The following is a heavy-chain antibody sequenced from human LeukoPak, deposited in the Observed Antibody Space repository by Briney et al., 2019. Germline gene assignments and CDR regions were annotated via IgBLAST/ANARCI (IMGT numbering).Heavy chain of an antibody. CDR1: GYTFTSYG. CDR2: ISAYNGNT. CDR3: ARGHYYYDSSDGAFDI. Sequence: GASVKASCKASGYTFTSYGISWVRRAPGQGLEWMGWISAYNGNTNYAQKLQGRVTMTTDTSTSTAYMELRSLRSDDTAVYYCARGHYYYDSSDGAFDIWGQGTMITVSS. J-gene: IGHJ3*02. D-gene: IGHD3-22*01. V-gene: IGHV1-18*01.